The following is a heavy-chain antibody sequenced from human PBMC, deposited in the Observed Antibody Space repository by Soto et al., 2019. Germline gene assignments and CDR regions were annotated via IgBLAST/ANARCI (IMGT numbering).Heavy chain of an antibody. J-gene: IGHJ4*02. CDR3: AGYYDSSGYYSDY. D-gene: IGHD3-22*01. CDR2: IYYSGST. V-gene: IGHV4-31*03. CDR1: GGSISSGGYF. Sequence: QVQLQESGPGLVKPSQTLSLTCTVSGGSISSGGYFWSWIRQHPGKALEWIGYIYYSGSTYYNPSLKSRVTISVDTYKNQFSLKLSSVTAADTAVYYCAGYYDSSGYYSDYWGQGTLVTVSS.